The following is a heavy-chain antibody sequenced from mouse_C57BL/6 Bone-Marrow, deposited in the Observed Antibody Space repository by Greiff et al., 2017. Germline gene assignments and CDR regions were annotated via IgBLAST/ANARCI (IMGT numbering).Heavy chain of an antibody. CDR2: IDPNSGGT. D-gene: IGHD2-4*01. J-gene: IGHJ1*03. CDR1: GYTFTSYW. CDR3: ARSGIYYDCYWYFDV. Sequence: VQLQQSGAELVKPGASVKLSCKASGYTFTSYWMHWVKRRPGRGLEWIGRIDPNSGGTKYNEKFKSKATLTVDKPSSTAYMPLSSLTSEDSAVYYCARSGIYYDCYWYFDVWGTGTTVTVSS. V-gene: IGHV1-72*01.